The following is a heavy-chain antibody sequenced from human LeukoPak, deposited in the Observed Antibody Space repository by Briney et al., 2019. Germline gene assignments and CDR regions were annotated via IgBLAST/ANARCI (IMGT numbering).Heavy chain of an antibody. J-gene: IGHJ4*02. Sequence: GGSLRLSCAASGFTFSSYEMNWVRQAPGKGLEWVSYISSSGSTIYYADSVKGRFTISRDNAKNSLYLQMNSLRAEDTALYYCARDGAEGGSYDYWGQGTLVTVSS. CDR3: ARDGAEGGSYDY. CDR1: GFTFSSYE. D-gene: IGHD1-26*01. V-gene: IGHV3-48*03. CDR2: ISSSGSTI.